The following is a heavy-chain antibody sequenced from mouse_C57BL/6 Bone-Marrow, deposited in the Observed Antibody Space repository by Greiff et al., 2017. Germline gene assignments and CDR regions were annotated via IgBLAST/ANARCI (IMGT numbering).Heavy chain of an antibody. Sequence: VQLKESGAELVKPGASVKLSCTASGFNIKDYYMHWVKQRTEQGLEWIGRIDPEDGATKYAPKFQGKATITADTSSNTAYLQLSSLTSEDTAVYYCAFYYYGSHDYWGQGTTLTVSS. D-gene: IGHD1-1*01. CDR1: GFNIKDYY. CDR3: AFYYYGSHDY. V-gene: IGHV14-2*01. J-gene: IGHJ2*01. CDR2: IDPEDGAT.